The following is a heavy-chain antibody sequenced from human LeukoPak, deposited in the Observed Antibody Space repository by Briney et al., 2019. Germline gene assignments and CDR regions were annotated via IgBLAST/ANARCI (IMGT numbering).Heavy chain of an antibody. CDR2: IIPIFGTA. D-gene: IGHD6-13*01. J-gene: IGHJ3*02. Sequence: GASVKVSCKASGGTFSSYAISWVRQAPGQGLEWMGGIIPIFGTANYAQKFQGRVTITRNTSISTAYMELSGLRSEDTAVYYCARVSWLDAFDIWGQGTMVTVSS. CDR1: GGTFSSYA. CDR3: ARVSWLDAFDI. V-gene: IGHV1-69*05.